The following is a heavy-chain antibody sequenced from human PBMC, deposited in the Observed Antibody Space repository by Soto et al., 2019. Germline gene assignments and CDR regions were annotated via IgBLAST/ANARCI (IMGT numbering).Heavy chain of an antibody. J-gene: IGHJ4*02. CDR3: VKGGASYTSCWYAN. Sequence: VELWECGGGLVQPGGSLTLSCAASGFSFSNYAMHWVRQAPGKGLEWVSTIKDSGDSTYYLDSVRGRFTISRDYSRNTLYLQMTSLRAEDTALYHCVKGGASYTSCWYANWGQGILVTVSS. CDR1: GFSFSNYA. CDR2: IKDSGDST. V-gene: IGHV3-23*01. D-gene: IGHD6-13*01.